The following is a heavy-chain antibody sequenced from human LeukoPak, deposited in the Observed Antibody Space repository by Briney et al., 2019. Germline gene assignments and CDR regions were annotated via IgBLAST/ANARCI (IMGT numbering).Heavy chain of an antibody. V-gene: IGHV1-69*04. Sequence: SVKVSCKASGGTFSSYAISWVRQAPGQGLEWMGRIIPILGIANYAQKFQGRVTITADKSTSTAYMELSSLRSEDTAVYYCAMQDYYGSGRDPYFDYWGQGTLVTVSS. J-gene: IGHJ4*02. CDR2: IIPILGIA. CDR3: AMQDYYGSGRDPYFDY. CDR1: GGTFSSYA. D-gene: IGHD3-10*01.